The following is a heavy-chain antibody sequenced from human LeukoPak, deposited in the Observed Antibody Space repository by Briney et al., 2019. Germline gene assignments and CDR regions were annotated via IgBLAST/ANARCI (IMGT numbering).Heavy chain of an antibody. CDR3: ATSWIPYSGYDPVDY. CDR1: GFTFSSYA. J-gene: IGHJ4*02. Sequence: GGSLRLSCAASGFTFSSYAMSWVRQAPGKGLEWVSAISGSGGSTYYADSVKGRFTISRDNSKNTLYLQMNSLRAEDTAVYYCATSWIPYSGYDPVDYWGQGTLVTVSS. CDR2: ISGSGGST. D-gene: IGHD5-12*01. V-gene: IGHV3-23*01.